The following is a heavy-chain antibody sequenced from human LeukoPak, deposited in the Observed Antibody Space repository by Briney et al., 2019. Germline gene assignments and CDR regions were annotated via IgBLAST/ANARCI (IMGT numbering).Heavy chain of an antibody. Sequence: GGSLRLSCAASGFTFSSYSMNWVRQAPGKGLEWVSSISISSNYIYYADSVKGRFTISRDNAKNSLYLQMNSLRAEDTALYYCARDPTAHYYYYYMDVWGKGTTVTVSS. V-gene: IGHV3-21*04. CDR2: ISISSNYI. CDR1: GFTFSSYS. CDR3: ARDPTAHYYYYYMDV. J-gene: IGHJ6*03.